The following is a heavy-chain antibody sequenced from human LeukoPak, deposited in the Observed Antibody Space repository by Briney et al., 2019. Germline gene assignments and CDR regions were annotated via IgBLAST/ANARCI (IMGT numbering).Heavy chain of an antibody. CDR2: IKQDGSEK. D-gene: IGHD3-16*02. CDR3: ARLKGDYVWGSYRPEYFQH. Sequence: GGSLRLSCAASGFTFSSYWMSWVRQAPGKGLEWVANIKQDGSEKYYVDSVKGRFTISRDNAKNSLYLQMNSLRAEDTAVYYCARLKGDYVWGSYRPEYFQHWGQGTLVTVSS. V-gene: IGHV3-7*01. J-gene: IGHJ1*01. CDR1: GFTFSSYW.